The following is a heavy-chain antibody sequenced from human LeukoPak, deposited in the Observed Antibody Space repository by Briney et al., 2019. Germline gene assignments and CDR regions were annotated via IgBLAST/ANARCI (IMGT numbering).Heavy chain of an antibody. J-gene: IGHJ4*02. CDR1: GFTFSSFA. D-gene: IGHD4-11*01. CDR2: ISGSGISR. CDR3: AKRSGVYSDNSGVFDY. V-gene: IGHV3-23*01. Sequence: GGSLRLSCAASGFTFSSFAMNWVRQAPGKGLEWVSGISGSGISRGYADSVKGRFTISRHNSKNTVLLQMDSLRAEDTAIYYCAKRSGVYSDNSGVFDYWGQGSLVTVSS.